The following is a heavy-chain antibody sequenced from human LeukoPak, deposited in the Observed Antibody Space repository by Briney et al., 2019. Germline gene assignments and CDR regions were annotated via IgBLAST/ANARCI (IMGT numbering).Heavy chain of an antibody. J-gene: IGHJ4*02. CDR3: ARTSPDYGDYVGHFDY. Sequence: SLRGRFTISRDNAKNSLYLQMNSLRAEDTAVYYCARTSPDYGDYVGHFDYWGQGTLVTVSS. V-gene: IGHV3-21*01. D-gene: IGHD4-17*01.